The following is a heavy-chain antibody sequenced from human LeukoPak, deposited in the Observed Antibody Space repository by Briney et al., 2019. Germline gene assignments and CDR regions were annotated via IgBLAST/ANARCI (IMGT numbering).Heavy chain of an antibody. Sequence: GGSLRLSCAASGFTFSSYAMHWVRQAPGKGLEWVANIKQDGSEKYYVDSVKGRFTISRDNAKNSLYLQMNGLRAEDTAVYYCARDRDWYSFDSWGQGTLVTVSS. CDR2: IKQDGSEK. V-gene: IGHV3-7*03. J-gene: IGHJ4*02. CDR1: GFTFSSYA. CDR3: ARDRDWYSFDS. D-gene: IGHD6-19*01.